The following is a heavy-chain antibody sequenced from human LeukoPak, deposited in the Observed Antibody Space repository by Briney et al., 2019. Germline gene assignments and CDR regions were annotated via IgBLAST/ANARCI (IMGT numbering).Heavy chain of an antibody. D-gene: IGHD3-3*01. J-gene: IGHJ3*02. Sequence: GGSLRLSCAASGFTFSSYAMSWVRQAPGKGLEWVSAISGSGGSTYYADSVKGRFTISRDNSKNTLYLQMNSLRAEDTAVYYCAKDQFTIFGVVMPQDAFDIWGQGTMVTVSS. CDR1: GFTFSSYA. V-gene: IGHV3-23*01. CDR3: AKDQFTIFGVVMPQDAFDI. CDR2: ISGSGGST.